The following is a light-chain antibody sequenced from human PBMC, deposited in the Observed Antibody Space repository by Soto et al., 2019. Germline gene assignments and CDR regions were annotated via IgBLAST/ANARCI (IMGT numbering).Light chain of an antibody. Sequence: DIQVTQSPSTLSASVGDRVTITCRASQSINNWLAWYQQRPGKAPKLLIYDASTLESGVPSRFSGSVSGTEFTPTISSLQPDDFATYYCQQSNTYTFGGGTKVDIK. J-gene: IGKJ4*01. CDR1: QSINNW. CDR2: DAS. V-gene: IGKV1-5*01. CDR3: QQSNTYT.